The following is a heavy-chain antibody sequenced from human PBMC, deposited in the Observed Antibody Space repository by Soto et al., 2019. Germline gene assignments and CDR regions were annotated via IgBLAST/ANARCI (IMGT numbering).Heavy chain of an antibody. CDR2: IYYSGST. CDR1: GGSISSSSYY. CDR3: ASDRVPAAKGAFDI. D-gene: IGHD2-2*01. Sequence: QLQLQESGPGLVKPSETLSLTCTVSGGSISSSSYYWGWIRQPPGKGLEWIGSIYYSGSTYYNPSLKSRVTISVDTSKNQFSLKLSSVTAADTSVYYCASDRVPAAKGAFDICGQGTMVTVSS. V-gene: IGHV4-39*01. J-gene: IGHJ3*02.